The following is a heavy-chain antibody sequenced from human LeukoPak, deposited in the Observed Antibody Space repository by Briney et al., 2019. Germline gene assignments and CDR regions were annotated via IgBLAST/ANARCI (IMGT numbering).Heavy chain of an antibody. J-gene: IGHJ4*02. CDR2: IYYSGST. D-gene: IGHD6-13*01. CDR1: GGSISSGS. Sequence: SETLSLTCTVSGGSISSGSWSWIRQPPGKGLEWIGYIYYSGSTNYNPSLKSRVTISVDTSKNQFSLELSSVTAADTAVYYCARVRVAAAGIDYWGQGTLVTVSS. V-gene: IGHV4-59*01. CDR3: ARVRVAAAGIDY.